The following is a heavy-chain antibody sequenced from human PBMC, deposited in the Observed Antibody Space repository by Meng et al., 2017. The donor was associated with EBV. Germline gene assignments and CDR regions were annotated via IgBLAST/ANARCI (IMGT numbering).Heavy chain of an antibody. CDR2: IIPIFGTA. J-gene: IGHJ4*02. Sequence: QGKWGESGAKVKRPVSSGKVSCKAAGGTFSSYAISWVRQAPGQGLEWMGGIIPIFGTANYAQKFQGRVTITADKSTSTAYMELSSLRSEDTAVYYCARAEIAAAGRLDYWGQGTLVTVSS. D-gene: IGHD6-13*01. V-gene: IGHV1-69*06. CDR3: ARAEIAAAGRLDY. CDR1: GGTFSSYA.